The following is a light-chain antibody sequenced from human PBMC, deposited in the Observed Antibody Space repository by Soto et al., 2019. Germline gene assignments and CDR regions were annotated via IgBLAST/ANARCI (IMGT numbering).Light chain of an antibody. J-gene: IGKJ1*01. CDR1: QSVSSN. CDR2: GAS. CDR3: QQYNNWPTWT. V-gene: IGKV3-15*01. Sequence: EIVMTQSPATLSVSPGERATLSCRASQSVSSNLAWYQQKPGQAPGLLIYGASTRATGIPARFSGSRSGTEFTVNISSLQSEDFAVYYCQQYNNWPTWTFGQGTKVEIK.